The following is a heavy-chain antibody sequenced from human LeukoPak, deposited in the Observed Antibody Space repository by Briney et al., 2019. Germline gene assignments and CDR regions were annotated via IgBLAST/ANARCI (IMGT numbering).Heavy chain of an antibody. CDR1: GGSISSYY. CDR3: ARDDYGDYVRAFDI. CDR2: FYYSGST. J-gene: IGHJ3*02. V-gene: IGHV4-59*01. Sequence: SETLSLTCTVSGGSISSYYWSWLRQPPGKGLEWIGYFYYSGSTNYNPSLKSRVTISVDTSKNQFSLKLSSVTAADTAVYYCARDDYGDYVRAFDIWGQGTMVTVSS. D-gene: IGHD4-17*01.